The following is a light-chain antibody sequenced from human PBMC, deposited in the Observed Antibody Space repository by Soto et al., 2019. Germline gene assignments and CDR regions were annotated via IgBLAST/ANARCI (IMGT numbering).Light chain of an antibody. CDR3: QQYNNWLRT. CDR1: QSVSSN. CDR2: GAS. J-gene: IGKJ1*01. Sequence: EIVMTQSPATLSVSPGERATLSCRASQSVSSNLAWYQQKPGQAPRLLIYGASTRATGIPARFSGSVSGTEFTLTISSLKSEDFAVYYCQQYNNWLRTFGQGTKVEIK. V-gene: IGKV3-15*01.